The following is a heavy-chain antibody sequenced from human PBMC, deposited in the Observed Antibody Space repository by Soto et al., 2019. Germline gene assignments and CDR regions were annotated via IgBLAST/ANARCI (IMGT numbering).Heavy chain of an antibody. Sequence: GSLRLSCAASGFTFSSYGMHLVRQAPCKGLEWVAIISYDASNKYYADSVKGRFTISRENSTGALYLQMNSLRAEERAVYYCAKDIGYCSITSCYTDWGVHWYGMDVWGQGTMVTVS. J-gene: IGHJ6*02. CDR3: AKDIGYCSITSCYTDWGVHWYGMDV. CDR2: ISYDASNK. CDR1: GFTFSSYG. D-gene: IGHD2-2*02. V-gene: IGHV3-30*18.